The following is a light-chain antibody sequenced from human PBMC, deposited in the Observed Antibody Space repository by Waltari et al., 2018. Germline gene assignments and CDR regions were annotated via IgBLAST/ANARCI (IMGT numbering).Light chain of an antibody. CDR3: QQRSNWPPMYT. V-gene: IGKV3-11*01. J-gene: IGKJ2*01. Sequence: EIVLTQPPATLSLSPGERATLSCRASQSVSSYLAWYQQKPGQAPRLLIYDASNRATGIPARFSGSGSGTDFTLTISSLAPEDFAVYYCQQRSNWPPMYTFGQGTKLEIK. CDR2: DAS. CDR1: QSVSSY.